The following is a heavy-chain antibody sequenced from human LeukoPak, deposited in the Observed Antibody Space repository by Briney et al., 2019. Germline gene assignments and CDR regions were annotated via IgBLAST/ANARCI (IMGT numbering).Heavy chain of an antibody. V-gene: IGHV3-23*01. CDR3: AKGPDPGRLDY. CDR1: RFTFSSYA. J-gene: IGHJ4*02. CDR2: TSGSGGST. Sequence: GGPLRLSCAASRFTFSSYAMSWVRQAPGKGLEWVSATSGSGGSTYYADSVKGRFTISRDNSKNTLYLQMNSLRAEDTAVYYCAKGPDPGRLDYWGQGTLVTVSS.